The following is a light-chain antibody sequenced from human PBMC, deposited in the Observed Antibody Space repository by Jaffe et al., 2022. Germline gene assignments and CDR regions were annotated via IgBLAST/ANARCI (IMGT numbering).Light chain of an antibody. V-gene: IGLV2-8*01. CDR1: SSDVGGYNY. CDR2: EVS. CDR3: SSYAGSNYPYV. Sequence: QSALTQPPSASGSPGQSVTISCTGTSSDVGGYNYVSWYQQHPGKAPKLMIYEVSQRPSGVPDRFSGSKSGNTASLTVSGLQTEDEADYYCSSYAGSNYPYVFGTGTKVTVL. J-gene: IGLJ1*01.